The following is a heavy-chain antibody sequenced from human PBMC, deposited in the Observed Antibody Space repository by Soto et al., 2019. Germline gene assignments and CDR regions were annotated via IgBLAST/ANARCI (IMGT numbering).Heavy chain of an antibody. V-gene: IGHV6-1*01. CDR3: ARGRFNAFGI. CDR2: TYYRSKWYN. D-gene: IGHD3-3*01. J-gene: IGHJ3*02. Sequence: SQTLSLTCAISGDSVSSNSVAWNWIRQSPSRGLEWLGRTYYRSKWYNDYGVTVKGRITINPDTSKNQFSLQLNSVTPEDTAVYYCARGRFNAFGIWGQVTMVIVSS. CDR1: GDSVSSNSVA.